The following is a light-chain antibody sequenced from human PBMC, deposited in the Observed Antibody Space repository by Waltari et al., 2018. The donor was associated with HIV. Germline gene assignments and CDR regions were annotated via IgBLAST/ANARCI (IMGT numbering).Light chain of an antibody. Sequence: QSVLTQPPSMSAGPGERVPIPCSVSISNIGNNVVYWYQQLPGTAPKLLIYGHGSRPSGVPDRFSGSKSGTSATLGITGLQTGDEADYYCGTWDSSLSSYVFGTGTKVTVL. J-gene: IGLJ1*01. V-gene: IGLV1-51*01. CDR1: ISNIGNNV. CDR3: GTWDSSLSSYV. CDR2: GHG.